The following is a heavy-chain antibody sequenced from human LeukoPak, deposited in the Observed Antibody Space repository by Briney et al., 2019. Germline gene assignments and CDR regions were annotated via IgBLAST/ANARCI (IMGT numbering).Heavy chain of an antibody. D-gene: IGHD2/OR15-2a*01. Sequence: ASVKVSCKASGYTFTGYYMHWVRQAPGQGLEWMGRINPNSGGTNYAQKFQGRVTMTRDTSISTAYMELSRLRSDDTAVYYCARDRSIYRAFDIWGQGTMVTVSS. CDR3: ARDRSIYRAFDI. V-gene: IGHV1-2*06. CDR2: INPNSGGT. J-gene: IGHJ3*02. CDR1: GYTFTGYY.